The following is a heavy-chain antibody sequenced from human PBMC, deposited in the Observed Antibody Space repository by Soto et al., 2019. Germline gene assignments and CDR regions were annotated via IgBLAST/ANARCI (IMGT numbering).Heavy chain of an antibody. CDR2: IYYSGST. CDR1: GISVSTSDYY. J-gene: IGHJ4*02. V-gene: IGHV4-39*01. CDR3: AGFVVPASRNSDFDY. D-gene: IGHD2-15*01. Sequence: SETLSLTCTVSGISVSTSDYYWGWVRQPPGKGLDWIGNIYYSGSTFYNPSLRSRVTLSVDTSKNRFSLRLNSVTVADTAVYFCAGFVVPASRNSDFDYWGQGTLVTVSS.